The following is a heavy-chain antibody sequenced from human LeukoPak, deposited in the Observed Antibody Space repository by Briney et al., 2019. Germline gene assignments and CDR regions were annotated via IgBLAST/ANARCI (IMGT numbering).Heavy chain of an antibody. Sequence: GGSLRLSCAASGFTFSSYAMNWVRQAPGQGLEWVSAISGGDESTYFADSVKGRFTISRDNSKNTLYLQMNSLRAEDTAVYYCAKGEGGYCSSTSCSTYFDYWGQGTLVTVSS. CDR3: AKGEGGYCSSTSCSTYFDY. CDR2: ISGGDEST. D-gene: IGHD2-2*01. V-gene: IGHV3-23*01. CDR1: GFTFSSYA. J-gene: IGHJ4*02.